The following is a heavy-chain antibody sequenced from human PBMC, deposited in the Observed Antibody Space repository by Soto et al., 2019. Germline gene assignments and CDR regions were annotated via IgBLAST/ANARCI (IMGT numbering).Heavy chain of an antibody. CDR3: ARPKGSYSSGYYYFDY. D-gene: IGHD6-19*01. J-gene: IGHJ4*02. CDR1: GGTFSTYA. Sequence: QVQLVQSGAEVKQPGSSVKVSCKTSGGTFSTYAIYWVRQAPGQGLEWMGAISPLFGTADYAQKFQGRVTITADESTSTAYMGLSSLRSEDTAVYSCARPKGSYSSGYYYFDYWGQGTLVTVSS. CDR2: ISPLFGTA. V-gene: IGHV1-69*01.